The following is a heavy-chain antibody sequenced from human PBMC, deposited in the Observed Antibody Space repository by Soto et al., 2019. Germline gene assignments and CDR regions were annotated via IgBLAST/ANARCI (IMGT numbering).Heavy chain of an antibody. D-gene: IGHD5-18*01. V-gene: IGHV4-4*02. CDR3: ASHRGNTYGPYDY. CDR1: GGSISSGNW. CDR2: ISHSGNT. J-gene: IGHJ4*02. Sequence: PSETLSLTCAVSGGSISSGNWWSWVRRSPRKGLEWIGEISHSGNTNHNPSLKSRVTISIDKSKNQFSLKLTSVTAADTAVYYCASHRGNTYGPYDYWGQGTLVTVSS.